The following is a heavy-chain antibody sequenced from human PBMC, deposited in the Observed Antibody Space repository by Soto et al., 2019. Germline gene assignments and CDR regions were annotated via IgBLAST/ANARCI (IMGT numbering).Heavy chain of an antibody. D-gene: IGHD3-22*01. CDR3: ARFDYDSSGYDDY. Sequence: QVQLVESGGGVVQPGRSLRLSCAASGFTFSSYAMHWVRQAPGKGLEWVAVISYDGSNKYYADSVKGRFTISRDNSKNTLYLQMNSLRAEDTAVYYCARFDYDSSGYDDYWGQGTLVTVSS. CDR1: GFTFSSYA. CDR2: ISYDGSNK. J-gene: IGHJ4*02. V-gene: IGHV3-30-3*01.